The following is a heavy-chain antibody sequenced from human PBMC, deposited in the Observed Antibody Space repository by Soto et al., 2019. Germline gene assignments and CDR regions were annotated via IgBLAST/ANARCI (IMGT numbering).Heavy chain of an antibody. J-gene: IGHJ4*02. D-gene: IGHD2-15*01. CDR1: GFTFSTYA. V-gene: IGHV3-23*01. CDR2: ISGSGGNST. CDR3: AKGGGSCCFDN. Sequence: EVQLLESGGGLVQPGGSLRLSCAXXGFTFSTYAMSWVRQAPGKGLEWVSAISGSGGNSTFYGDSVKGRFTISRDNSKNTLYLQMNSLGAEDTAVYYCAKGGGSCCFDNWGQGTLVTVSS.